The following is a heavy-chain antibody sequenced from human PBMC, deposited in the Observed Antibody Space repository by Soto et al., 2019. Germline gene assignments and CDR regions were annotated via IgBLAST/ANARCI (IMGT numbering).Heavy chain of an antibody. D-gene: IGHD6-13*01. J-gene: IGHJ4*02. CDR2: ISGSGGST. Sequence: GESLKISCAASGFTFSSYAMSWVRQAPGKGLEWVSAISGSGGSTYYADSVKGRFTISRDNSKNTLYLQMNSLRAEDTAVYYCGTAAAATFDYWGQGTLVTVSS. V-gene: IGHV3-23*01. CDR1: GFTFSSYA. CDR3: GTAAAATFDY.